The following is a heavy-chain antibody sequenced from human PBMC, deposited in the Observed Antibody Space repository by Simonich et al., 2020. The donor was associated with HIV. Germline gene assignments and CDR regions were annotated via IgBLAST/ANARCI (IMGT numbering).Heavy chain of an antibody. D-gene: IGHD2-15*01. V-gene: IGHV1-69*13. CDR3: ARSYCSGVSCYSSNWFGP. CDR2: IIPIVGTE. CDR1: GGTFSSYT. Sequence: QVQLVQSGAEVKKPGSSVKVSCKAPGGTFSSYTISWVRQAPGQGLVWMGRIIPIVGTENTAQKFQGRVTIPADESTNTAYLELSSLRSEDTAVYYCARSYCSGVSCYSSNWFGPWGQGTLVTVSS. J-gene: IGHJ5*02.